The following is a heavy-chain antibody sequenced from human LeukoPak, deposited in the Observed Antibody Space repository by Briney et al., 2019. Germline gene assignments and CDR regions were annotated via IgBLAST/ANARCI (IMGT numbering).Heavy chain of an antibody. CDR3: ARVGEYSSSWHLVMDY. D-gene: IGHD6-13*01. V-gene: IGHV1-18*01. J-gene: IGHJ4*02. Sequence: GASVKVSCKASGYTFTSYGISWVRQAPGQGLEWMGWISAYNGNTNYAQKLQGRVTMTTDTSTSTAYMELRSLRSDDTAVYYRARVGEYSSSWHLVMDYWGQGTLVTVSS. CDR2: ISAYNGNT. CDR1: GYTFTSYG.